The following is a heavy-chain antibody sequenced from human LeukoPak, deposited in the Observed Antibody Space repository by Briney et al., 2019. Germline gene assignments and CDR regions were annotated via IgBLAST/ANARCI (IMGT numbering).Heavy chain of an antibody. D-gene: IGHD3-22*01. CDR1: GITLSNYG. CDR3: AKRGVVIRVILVGFHKEAYYFDS. Sequence: GGSLRLSCAVSGITLSNYGMSWVRQAPGKGLEWVAGISDSAGRTKYADSVKSRFTISRDNPKNTLYLQMNSLRAEDTAVYFCAKRGVVIRVILVGFHKEAYYFDSWGQGALVTVSS. CDR2: ISDSAGRT. V-gene: IGHV3-23*01. J-gene: IGHJ4*02.